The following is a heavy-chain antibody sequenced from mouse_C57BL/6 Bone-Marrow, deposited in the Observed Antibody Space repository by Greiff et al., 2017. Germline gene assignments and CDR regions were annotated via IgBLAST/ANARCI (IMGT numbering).Heavy chain of an antibody. V-gene: IGHV1-80*01. D-gene: IGHD1-1*01. CDR2: INPGDGYT. Sequence: QVQLKQSGAELAKPGASVKISCKASGYAFTSYWMNWVKQRPGKGLEWIGQINPGDGYTNYNQKFKGKATLTADKSSSTAYMQLSSLTSEDSAVYSCVTVVGRGGKGYWGQGTSVTVSS. CDR1: GYAFTSYW. CDR3: VTVVGRGGKGY. J-gene: IGHJ4*01.